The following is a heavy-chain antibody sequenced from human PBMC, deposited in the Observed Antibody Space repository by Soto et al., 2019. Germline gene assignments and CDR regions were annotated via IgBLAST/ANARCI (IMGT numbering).Heavy chain of an antibody. D-gene: IGHD2-21*02. V-gene: IGHV1-18*01. J-gene: IGHJ6*01. CDR2: INPNNAQT. CDR1: GYPFPTYG. Sequence: GSGKVCFKASGYPFPTYGFSLVRQAPGQGVEWMGWINPNNAQTRYAKNFQGRVAMTTDTSTSTAYMELRSLRSDDTAVYYCARDIPWVCGRGSCSTNADHYNMDVWGQGTTVTVSS. CDR3: ARDIPWVCGRGSCSTNADHYNMDV.